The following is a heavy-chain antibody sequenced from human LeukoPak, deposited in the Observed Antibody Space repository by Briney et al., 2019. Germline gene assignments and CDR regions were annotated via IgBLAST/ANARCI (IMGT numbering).Heavy chain of an antibody. D-gene: IGHD5-24*01. CDR3: ARLGRDGYTNGDFDY. V-gene: IGHV4-30-4*08. CDR2: IYYSGVT. Sequence: SETLSLTCNVSGGSITSSEYYWSWVRQHPGKGLEWIGYIYYSGVTNYNPSLKSRVTISVDTSKNQFSLKLSSVTAADTAVYYCARLGRDGYTNGDFDYWGQGTLVTVSS. CDR1: GGSITSSEYY. J-gene: IGHJ4*02.